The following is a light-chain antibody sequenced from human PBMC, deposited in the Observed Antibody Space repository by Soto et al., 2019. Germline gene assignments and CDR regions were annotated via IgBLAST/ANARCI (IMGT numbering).Light chain of an antibody. V-gene: IGLV2-8*01. J-gene: IGLJ2*01. Sequence: QSALTQPPSASGSPGQSVTISCTGTSSDVGGYNYVSWYQQHPGKAPKLMIYEVSKRPSGVPDRFSGSKSGNTASLTVSGLQAEDEADYYCNSYAGSNNLVFGGGTKVPVL. CDR2: EVS. CDR1: SSDVGGYNY. CDR3: NSYAGSNNLV.